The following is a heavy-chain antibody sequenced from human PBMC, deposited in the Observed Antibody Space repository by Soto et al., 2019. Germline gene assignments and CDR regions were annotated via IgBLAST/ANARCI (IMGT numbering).Heavy chain of an antibody. CDR1: GYTFDAFD. V-gene: IGHV1-8*01. D-gene: IGHD2-15*01. J-gene: IGHJ4*02. CDR3: VRQAGGASTPGDDY. CDR2: MNPYTGET. Sequence: QVQLVQSGAEVRKPGASVRVSCKASGYTFDAFDIHWVRQATGQGLELMGWMNPYTGETAYTQTFRGRVSMTRDTSVSTAYMELTSLTSEGSAIKFWVRQAGGASTPGDDYWGQGTLVTVSS.